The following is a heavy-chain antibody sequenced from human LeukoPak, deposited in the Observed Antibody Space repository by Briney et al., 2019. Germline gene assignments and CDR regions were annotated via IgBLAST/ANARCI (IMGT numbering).Heavy chain of an antibody. CDR2: IKSKTDGGTT. J-gene: IGHJ6*03. Sequence: GGSLRLSCAASGFTFSNAWMSWVRQAPGKGLEWVGRIKSKTDGGTTDYAAPVKGRFTISRDDSKNTLYLQMNSLKTEDTAVYYCTTDGSPSPYYYYYYMDVWGKGTTVTVSS. CDR3: TTDGSPSPYYYYYYMDV. CDR1: GFTFSNAW. V-gene: IGHV3-15*01.